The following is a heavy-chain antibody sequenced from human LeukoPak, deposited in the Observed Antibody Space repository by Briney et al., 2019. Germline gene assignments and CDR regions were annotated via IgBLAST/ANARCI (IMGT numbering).Heavy chain of an antibody. J-gene: IGHJ4*02. D-gene: IGHD6-13*01. Sequence: SETLSLTCTVSGASISRYYWSWIRQPPGKGLEWIGYLHNSGNTNYNPSLSSRITMSVDTSKNQFSLKLNSVTAADTAVYYCARRAAALDYWGQGTLVTVSS. CDR2: LHNSGNT. CDR1: GASISRYY. V-gene: IGHV4-59*08. CDR3: ARRAAALDY.